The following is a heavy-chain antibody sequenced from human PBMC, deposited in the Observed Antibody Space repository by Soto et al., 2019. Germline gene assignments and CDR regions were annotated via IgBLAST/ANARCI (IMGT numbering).Heavy chain of an antibody. D-gene: IGHD2-15*01. CDR1: GYTFTSDY. V-gene: IGHV1-46*03. CDR3: ARGPLASGGSCPLLDY. CDR2: INPSGGST. J-gene: IGHJ4*02. Sequence: ASVKLSCKASGYTFTSDYIHWVRLAPGQGLEWMGIINPSGGSTSYAQKFQGRVTMTRDTSTSTVYMELSSLRSEDTAVYYCARGPLASGGSCPLLDYWGQGTLVTVSS.